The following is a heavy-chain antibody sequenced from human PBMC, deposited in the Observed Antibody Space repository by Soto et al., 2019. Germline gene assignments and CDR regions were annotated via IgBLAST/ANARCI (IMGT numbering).Heavy chain of an antibody. CDR2: VFADGDT. CDR1: GFTVTHHY. Sequence: DVQVVESGGGLVQPGGSLRLSCAASGFTVTHHYMIWVRQAPGKGLEWVSLVFADGDTYYAESVKGRFTISRDHFKNTLYLQMNSLTPEDTAIYFCARGPRYDVMTCPRFDPWGQGTLVTVS. D-gene: IGHD3-9*01. J-gene: IGHJ5*02. CDR3: ARGPRYDVMTCPRFDP. V-gene: IGHV3-66*01.